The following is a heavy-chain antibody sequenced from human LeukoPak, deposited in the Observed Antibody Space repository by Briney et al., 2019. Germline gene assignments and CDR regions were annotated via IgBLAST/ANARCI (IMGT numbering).Heavy chain of an antibody. J-gene: IGHJ4*02. Sequence: GGSLRLSCAASGFTFSSYAMHWVRQAPGKGLEWVALIWNDGSNKYYADSVKGRFTISRDNSKNTLYLQMNSLRIEDTAVYYCARAARLVTMIVVVLDYFDYWGQGTLVTVSS. V-gene: IGHV3-33*01. CDR1: GFTFSSYA. CDR2: IWNDGSNK. CDR3: ARAARLVTMIVVVLDYFDY. D-gene: IGHD3-22*01.